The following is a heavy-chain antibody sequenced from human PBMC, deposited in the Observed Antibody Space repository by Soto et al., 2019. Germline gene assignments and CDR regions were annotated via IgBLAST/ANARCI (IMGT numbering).Heavy chain of an antibody. J-gene: IGHJ6*02. CDR3: AKDLLAGGMDV. CDR1: GFTFSSYG. CDR2: ISYDGSNK. V-gene: IGHV3-30*18. D-gene: IGHD3-10*01. Sequence: GGSLRLSCAASGFTFSSYGMHWVRQAPGKGLEWVAVISYDGSNKYYADSVKGRFTISRDNSKNTLYLQMNSLRAEDTAVYYCAKDLLAGGMDVWGQGTTVTVYS.